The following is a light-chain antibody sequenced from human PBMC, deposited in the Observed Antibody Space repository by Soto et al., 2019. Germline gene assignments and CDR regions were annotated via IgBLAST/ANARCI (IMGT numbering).Light chain of an antibody. CDR1: KLGDKY. CDR3: QAWDSSPFIV. Sequence: SYELTQPPSVSVSPGQTASITCSGDKLGDKYACWYQQKPGQSPVLVIYQDSKRPSGIPERFSGSNSGNTATLTISGTQAMDEADYYCQAWDSSPFIVFGTGTKVTVL. J-gene: IGLJ1*01. CDR2: QDS. V-gene: IGLV3-1*01.